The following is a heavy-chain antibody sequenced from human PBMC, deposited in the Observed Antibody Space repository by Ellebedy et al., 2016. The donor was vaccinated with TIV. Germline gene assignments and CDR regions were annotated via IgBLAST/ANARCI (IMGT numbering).Heavy chain of an antibody. CDR1: GYSISSVSY. D-gene: IGHD2/OR15-2a*01. CDR2: IYHSGST. V-gene: IGHV4-38-2*01. CDR3: ATFRNLDGFDI. J-gene: IGHJ3*02. Sequence: SETLSLTCAVSGYSISSVSYWGWIRQPPGKGLEWIGSIYHSGSTYYNPSLKRRVTISMDTSRNQFSLRLTSVTAADTAVYYCATFRNLDGFDIWGQGKMVTVSS.